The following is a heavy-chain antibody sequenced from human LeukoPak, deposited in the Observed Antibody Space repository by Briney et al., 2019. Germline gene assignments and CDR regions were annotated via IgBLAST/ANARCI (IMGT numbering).Heavy chain of an antibody. Sequence: ASVKVSCKASGYTFTSYYMHWVRQAPGQGLEWMGIINPSGGSTSYAQKFQGRVTMTRGTSTSTVYMELSSLRSEDTAVYYCARGTLGYDSSGYYYENYYYYMDVWGKGTTVTVSS. D-gene: IGHD3-22*01. J-gene: IGHJ6*03. CDR3: ARGTLGYDSSGYYYENYYYYMDV. CDR1: GYTFTSYY. V-gene: IGHV1-46*01. CDR2: INPSGGST.